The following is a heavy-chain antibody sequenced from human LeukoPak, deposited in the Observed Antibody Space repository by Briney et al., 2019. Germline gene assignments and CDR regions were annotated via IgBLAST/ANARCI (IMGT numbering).Heavy chain of an antibody. J-gene: IGHJ4*02. Sequence: SVKVSCKASGITFTSSAVQWVRQARGQRLEWIGWIVVGSGNTNYAQKFQERVTITRDMSTSTAYMELSSLRSEDTAVYYCAAEGGYCSGGSCYSGKNPPYYFDYWGQGTLVTVSS. CDR3: AAEGGYCSGGSCYSGKNPPYYFDY. CDR2: IVVGSGNT. V-gene: IGHV1-58*01. D-gene: IGHD2-15*01. CDR1: GITFTSSA.